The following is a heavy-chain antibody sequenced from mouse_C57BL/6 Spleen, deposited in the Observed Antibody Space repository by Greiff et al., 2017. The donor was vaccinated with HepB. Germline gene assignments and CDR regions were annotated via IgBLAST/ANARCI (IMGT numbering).Heavy chain of an antibody. D-gene: IGHD4-1*01. J-gene: IGHJ4*01. Sequence: QVTLKESGPGILQSSQTLSLTCSFSGFSLSTSGMGVSWIRQPSGKGLEWLAHIYWDDDKRSNPSLKSRLTISKDTSRNQVFLKITSVDTADTATYYCARTGTKAMDYWGQGTSVTVSS. CDR2: IYWDDDK. CDR3: ARTGTKAMDY. CDR1: GFSLSTSGMG. V-gene: IGHV8-12*01.